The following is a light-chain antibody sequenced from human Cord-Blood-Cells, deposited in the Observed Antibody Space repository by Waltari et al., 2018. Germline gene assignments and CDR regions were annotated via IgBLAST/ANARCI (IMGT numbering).Light chain of an antibody. V-gene: IGLV2-14*01. CDR2: DVS. CDR3: SSYTSSSTLV. J-gene: IGLJ2*01. CDR1: SSVVGGYNH. Sequence: QSALTQPASVPGSPGQSITISCTGTSSVVGGYNHFPWDQQHPGKAPKHMIYDVSKRPSGVSNRFSGSKSGNTASLTISGLQAEDEADYYCSSYTSSSTLVFGGGTKLTVL.